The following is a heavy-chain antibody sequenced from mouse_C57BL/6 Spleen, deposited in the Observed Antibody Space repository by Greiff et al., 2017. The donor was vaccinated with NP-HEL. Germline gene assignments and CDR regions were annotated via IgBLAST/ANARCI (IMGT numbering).Heavy chain of an antibody. CDR1: GFTFSDYG. J-gene: IGHJ3*01. CDR3: ARIVGDYDGSFAY. Sequence: EVQLVESGGGLVKPGGSLKLSCAASGFTFSDYGMHWVRQAPEKGLEWVAYISSGSSTIYYADTVKGRFTISRDNAKNTLFLQMTSLRSEDTAMYYCARIVGDYDGSFAYWGQGTLVTVSA. D-gene: IGHD2-4*01. CDR2: ISSGSSTI. V-gene: IGHV5-17*01.